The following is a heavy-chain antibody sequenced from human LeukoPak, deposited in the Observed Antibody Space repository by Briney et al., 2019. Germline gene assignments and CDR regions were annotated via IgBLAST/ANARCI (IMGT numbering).Heavy chain of an antibody. V-gene: IGHV4-59*12. J-gene: IGHJ6*03. CDR2: IYYSGRT. CDR1: GASISNYY. CDR3: ASLKPLRYFDWLLSGYYYYYYMDV. D-gene: IGHD3-9*01. Sequence: SETLSLTCTVSGASISNYYWSWIRQPPGKGLEWIGYIYYSGRTNYNPSLKSRVTISVDSSKNQFSLNLSSVTAADTAVYYCASLKPLRYFDWLLSGYYYYYYMDVWGKGTTVTVSS.